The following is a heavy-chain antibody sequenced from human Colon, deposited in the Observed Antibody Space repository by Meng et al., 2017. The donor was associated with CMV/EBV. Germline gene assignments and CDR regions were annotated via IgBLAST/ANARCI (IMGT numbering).Heavy chain of an antibody. CDR1: GFIFNDYT. V-gene: IGHV3-74*01. CDR3: ARVLPTYYYDTSAYPLDY. Sequence: GGSLRLSCAASGFIFNDYTMHWVRQAPGKGLEWVARISTDGATTTFAESVKGRFTVSRDNAKNTMYLQMNSLRAEDTAVYYCARVLPTYYYDTSAYPLDYWGQGTLVTVSS. J-gene: IGHJ4*02. D-gene: IGHD3-22*01. CDR2: ISTDGATT.